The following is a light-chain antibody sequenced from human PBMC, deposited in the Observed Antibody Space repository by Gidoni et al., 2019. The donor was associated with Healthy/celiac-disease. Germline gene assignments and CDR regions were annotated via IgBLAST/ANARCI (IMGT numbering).Light chain of an antibody. CDR1: QCISSY. V-gene: IGKV1-8*01. CDR3: QQYYSYPRT. Sequence: AIGLTPFLSSFAASTGDRATITCRASQCISSYLAWYQQKPGKAPSLLIYAASTLQSGVPSRFSGSGSGTDFTLTISCLQSEDFATYYCQQYYSYPRTFGQGTKVEIK. J-gene: IGKJ1*01. CDR2: AAS.